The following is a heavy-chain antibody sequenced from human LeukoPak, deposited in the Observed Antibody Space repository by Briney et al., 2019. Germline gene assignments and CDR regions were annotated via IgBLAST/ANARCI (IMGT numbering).Heavy chain of an antibody. D-gene: IGHD3-22*01. V-gene: IGHV4-31*11. J-gene: IGHJ4*02. CDR2: IYYSGST. CDR3: ARTSSGYPRQYYFDY. CDR1: GYSISSGYY. Sequence: SETLSLTCAVSGYSISSGYYWSWIRQHPGKGLEWIGYIYYSGSTYYNPSLKSRVTISVDTSKNQFSLKLSSVTAADTAVYYCARTSSGYPRQYYFDYWGQGTLVTVSS.